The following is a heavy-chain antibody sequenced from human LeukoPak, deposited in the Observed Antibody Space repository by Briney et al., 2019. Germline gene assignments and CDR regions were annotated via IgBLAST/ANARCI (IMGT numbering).Heavy chain of an antibody. CDR2: INKGATHV. V-gene: IGHV3-21*01. CDR3: VRLRRNSDPSGYYYYYDC. CDR1: QFSFSSYS. Sequence: GGSLRLSCAASQFSFSSYSFNWVRQAPGQGLEWVASINKGATHVYYADSMRGRFTVSRDDAKSSLYLQMDSLRAEDTAVYHCVRLRRNSDPSGYYYYYDCWGRGALVTVSS. D-gene: IGHD5-12*01. J-gene: IGHJ4*02.